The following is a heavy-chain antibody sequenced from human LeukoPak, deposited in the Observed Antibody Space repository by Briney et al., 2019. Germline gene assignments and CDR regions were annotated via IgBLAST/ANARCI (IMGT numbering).Heavy chain of an antibody. CDR3: ARTSKQWLGYYFDY. CDR1: GGSISGYY. V-gene: IGHV4-4*09. CDR2: IYTSGST. Sequence: PSETLSLTCTVSGGSISGYYWSWIRQPPGKGLEWIGYIYTSGSTNYNPSLKSRVTISVDTSKNQFSLKLSSVTAADTAVYYCARTSKQWLGYYFDYWGQGTLVTVSS. D-gene: IGHD6-19*01. J-gene: IGHJ4*02.